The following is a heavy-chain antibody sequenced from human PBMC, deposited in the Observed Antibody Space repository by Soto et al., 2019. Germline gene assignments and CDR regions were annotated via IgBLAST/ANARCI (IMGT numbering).Heavy chain of an antibody. Sequence: SETLSLTCSVSGVSISSYYWSWIRQTPGMGLEWIAYISNSGSTNCNPSLNSRVTISVDTSKNQLSLRLNSVTAADSGVYYCARVLVGPGPNDCFEPPGKRALVTV. CDR2: ISNSGST. V-gene: IGHV4-59*01. D-gene: IGHD2-2*01. CDR1: GVSISSYY. J-gene: IGHJ5*02. CDR3: ARVLVGPGPNDCFEP.